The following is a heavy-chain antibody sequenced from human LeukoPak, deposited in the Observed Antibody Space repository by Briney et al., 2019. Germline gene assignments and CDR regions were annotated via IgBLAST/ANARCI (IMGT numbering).Heavy chain of an antibody. CDR1: GYTFTSHG. CDR2: ISTYNGTT. J-gene: IGHJ4*02. CDR3: ARGGYSSAWSPLDY. V-gene: IGHV1-18*01. D-gene: IGHD6-19*01. Sequence: ASVKLSCNASGYTFTSHGISWVRQAPGQGLEWLGWISTYNGTTNSAQKLQGRITMTTDTSTSTASMELRSLTSDDTAMYYCARGGYSSAWSPLDYWGRGTLVTVSS.